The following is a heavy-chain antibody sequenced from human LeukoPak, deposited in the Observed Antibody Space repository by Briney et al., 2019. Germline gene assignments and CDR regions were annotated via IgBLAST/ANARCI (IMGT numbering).Heavy chain of an antibody. CDR1: GFTVSSYA. CDR2: ISYDGSNK. D-gene: IGHD3-10*01. V-gene: IGHV3-30*04. J-gene: IGHJ4*02. Sequence: GGSLRLSCAASGFTVSSYAMHWVRQAPGKGLEWVAVISYDGSNKYYADSVKGRFTISRDNSKNTLYLQMNSLRAEDTAVYYCARVVNYGFDYWGQGTLVTVSS. CDR3: ARVVNYGFDY.